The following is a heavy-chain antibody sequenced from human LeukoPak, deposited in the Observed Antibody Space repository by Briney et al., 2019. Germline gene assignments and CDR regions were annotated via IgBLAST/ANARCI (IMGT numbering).Heavy chain of an antibody. CDR2: IYYSGST. D-gene: IGHD3-10*01. CDR1: GGSISSYY. J-gene: IGHJ6*02. CDR3: ARCTPTMVRGVMYYYGMDV. V-gene: IGHV4-59*08. Sequence: SETLSLTCTVSGGSISSYYWSWIRQPPGKGLEWIGYIYYSGSTNYNPSLKSRVTISVDTSKNQFSLKLSSVTAADTAVYYCARCTPTMVRGVMYYYGMDVWGQGTTVTVSS.